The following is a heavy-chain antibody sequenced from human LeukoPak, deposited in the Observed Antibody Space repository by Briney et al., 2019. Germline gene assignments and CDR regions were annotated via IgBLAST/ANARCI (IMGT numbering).Heavy chain of an antibody. Sequence: GGSLRLPCAASAFTFSSYGMHWVRQPPGKGLEWVTLLQRDGGNQHYADSVKGRFTVSRDNSKNTLYLQMDSLRAEDTAVYYCARDRGYTYGHPFDYWGQGTLVTVSS. D-gene: IGHD5-18*01. V-gene: IGHV3-30*02. CDR2: LQRDGGNQ. CDR3: ARDRGYTYGHPFDY. CDR1: AFTFSSYG. J-gene: IGHJ4*02.